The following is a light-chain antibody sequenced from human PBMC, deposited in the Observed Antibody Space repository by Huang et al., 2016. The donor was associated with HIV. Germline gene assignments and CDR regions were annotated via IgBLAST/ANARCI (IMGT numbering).Light chain of an antibody. J-gene: IGKJ2*01. CDR1: QSISSSY. V-gene: IGKV3-20*01. CDR3: QQYVNSPGYT. Sequence: EIVLTQSPGTLSLSPGERATLSCRTSQSISSSYLAWYQQKPGQAPRLLIYGASSRATGIPDRCSGSGSGTDVTLTINRLEPEDFAVYYCQQYVNSPGYTFGQGTKLEIK. CDR2: GAS.